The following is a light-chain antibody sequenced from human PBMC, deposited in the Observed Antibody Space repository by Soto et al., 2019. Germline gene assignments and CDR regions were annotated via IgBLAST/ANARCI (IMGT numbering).Light chain of an antibody. V-gene: IGKV1-5*01. J-gene: IGKJ1*01. CDR2: DAS. CDR3: QQYNSYSRT. Sequence: DIQMTQSPSTLSASVGDRVTITCRASQSISSWLAWYQQKPGKAPKLLIYDASSLESGVPSRFSGSGSGTEFTLTISSLQPDDFATYYCQQYNSYSRTLGQGTTVDIK. CDR1: QSISSW.